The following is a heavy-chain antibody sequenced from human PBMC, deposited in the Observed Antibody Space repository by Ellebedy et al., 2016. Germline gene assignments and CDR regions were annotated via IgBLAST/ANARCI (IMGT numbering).Heavy chain of an antibody. Sequence: GGSLRLSCADSGFSVSSKYINWVRQAPGKGLEWVSVLYSSGTTYYAGSVKGRFTISRENAKNSLYLQMNSLRAGDTAVYYCAREARDGSGWNDWYFDLWGRGTQVTVSS. CDR1: GFSVSSKY. D-gene: IGHD6-19*01. CDR2: LYSSGTT. V-gene: IGHV3-53*01. J-gene: IGHJ2*01. CDR3: AREARDGSGWNDWYFDL.